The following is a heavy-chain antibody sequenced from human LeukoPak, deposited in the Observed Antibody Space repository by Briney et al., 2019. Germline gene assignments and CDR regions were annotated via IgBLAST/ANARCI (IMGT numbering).Heavy chain of an antibody. CDR2: IYHSGST. CDR3: ARGRYDYGDYGLDY. J-gene: IGHJ4*02. D-gene: IGHD4-17*01. CDR1: GGSISSSNW. V-gene: IGHV4-4*02. Sequence: SETLSLTCAVSGGSISSSNWWSWVRQPPGKGLEWIGEIYHSGSTNYNPSLKSRVTISVDKSKNQFSLKLSSVTAADTAVYYCARGRYDYGDYGLDYWGQGTLVTVSS.